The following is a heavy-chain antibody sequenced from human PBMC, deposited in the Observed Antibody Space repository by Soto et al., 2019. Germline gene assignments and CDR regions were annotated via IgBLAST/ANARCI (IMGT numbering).Heavy chain of an antibody. CDR1: GVSFSGYY. Sequence: PSETLSLTCAVYGVSFSGYYWSWIRQPPGKGLEWIGEINHSGSTNYNPSLKSRVTISVDTSKNQFSLKLSSVTAADTAVYYCARGLRWFGDSPRLVDAFDIWGQGTMVTVSS. CDR2: INHSGST. CDR3: ARGLRWFGDSPRLVDAFDI. D-gene: IGHD3-10*01. J-gene: IGHJ3*02. V-gene: IGHV4-34*01.